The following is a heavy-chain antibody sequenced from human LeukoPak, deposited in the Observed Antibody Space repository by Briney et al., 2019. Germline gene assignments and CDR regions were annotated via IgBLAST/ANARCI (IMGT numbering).Heavy chain of an antibody. CDR1: GGSISSSSYY. CDR3: AREGMVAYFDY. V-gene: IGHV4-61*02. CDR2: IYTSGST. J-gene: IGHJ4*02. Sequence: KPSETLSLTCTVSGGSISSSSYYWSWIRQPAGKGLEWIGRIYTSGSTNYNPSLKSRVTISVDTSKNQFSLKLSSVTAADTAVYYCAREGMVAYFDYWGQGTLVTVSS. D-gene: IGHD2-15*01.